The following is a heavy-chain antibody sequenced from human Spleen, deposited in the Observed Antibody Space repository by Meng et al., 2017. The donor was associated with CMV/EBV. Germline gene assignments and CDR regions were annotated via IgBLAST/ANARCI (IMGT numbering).Heavy chain of an antibody. J-gene: IGHJ4*02. V-gene: IGHV1-46*01. CDR1: GYTFINYY. Sequence: ASVKVSCKASGYTFINYYMHWVRQAPGQGLEWMGIISPSSGRTTYAKRFQGRVTMTRDTSTSTVYMKLSSLRSEDTAVYYCARRDEERYSFDYWGQGTLVTVSS. CDR2: ISPSSGRT. D-gene: IGHD5-24*01. CDR3: ARRDEERYSFDY.